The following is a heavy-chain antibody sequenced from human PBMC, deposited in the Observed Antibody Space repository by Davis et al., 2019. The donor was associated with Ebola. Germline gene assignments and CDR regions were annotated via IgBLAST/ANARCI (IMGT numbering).Heavy chain of an antibody. Sequence: AASVKVSCKASGGTFSSYAISWVRQAPGQGLEWMGRIIPILGIANYAQKFQGRVTMTRNTSISTAYMELSSLRSEDTAVYYCARAPRLYDSSGHQDYWGQGTLVTVSS. D-gene: IGHD3-22*01. V-gene: IGHV1-69*04. J-gene: IGHJ4*02. CDR2: IIPILGIA. CDR1: GGTFSSYA. CDR3: ARAPRLYDSSGHQDY.